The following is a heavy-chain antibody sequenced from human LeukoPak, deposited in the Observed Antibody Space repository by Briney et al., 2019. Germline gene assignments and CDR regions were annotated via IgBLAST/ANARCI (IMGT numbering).Heavy chain of an antibody. CDR1: GGSITRSTYY. V-gene: IGHV4-39*01. Sequence: SETLSLTCTVSGGSITRSTYYWGWIRRTPGKGLEWIGSIYYSGSTYYKSSLKSRVTISVDTSKNQFSLKLSSVTAADTAVYYCARPGRAVAGAVDYWGQGTLVTVSS. D-gene: IGHD6-19*01. CDR3: ARPGRAVAGAVDY. CDR2: IYYSGST. J-gene: IGHJ4*02.